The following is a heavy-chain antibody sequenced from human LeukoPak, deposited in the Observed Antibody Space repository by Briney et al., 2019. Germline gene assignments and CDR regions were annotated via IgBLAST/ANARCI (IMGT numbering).Heavy chain of an antibody. CDR1: GFTFSSYA. Sequence: GGSLRLSCAASGFTFSSYAMSWVRQAPGKGLEWVSAISGSGGSTYYADSVKGRFPISRDNSKNTLYLQMNSLRAEDTAVYYCAKHMYYYDSSGLGPYWGQGTLVTVSS. CDR3: AKHMYYYDSSGLGPY. V-gene: IGHV3-23*01. CDR2: ISGSGGST. D-gene: IGHD3-22*01. J-gene: IGHJ4*02.